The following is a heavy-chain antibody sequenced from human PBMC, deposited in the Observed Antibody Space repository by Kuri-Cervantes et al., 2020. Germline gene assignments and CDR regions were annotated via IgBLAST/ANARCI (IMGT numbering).Heavy chain of an antibody. Sequence: ASVQVSCKASGYTFTGYYMHWVRQAPGQGLEGMGWISAYNGNTNYAQKLQGRVTITTDTSTSTAYMELRSLRSDDTAVYYCAAWGEGGYFDYWGQGTLVTVSS. D-gene: IGHD2-15*01. CDR3: AAWGEGGYFDY. V-gene: IGHV1-18*04. J-gene: IGHJ4*02. CDR2: ISAYNGNT. CDR1: GYTFTGYY.